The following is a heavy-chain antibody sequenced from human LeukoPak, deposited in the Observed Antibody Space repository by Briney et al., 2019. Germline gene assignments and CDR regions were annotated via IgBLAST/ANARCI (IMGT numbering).Heavy chain of an antibody. CDR3: ARCPRGVIAVAYWDY. CDR1: GFTFDDYG. Sequence: GGXLXXXCAAXGFTFDDYGMXWVRQAPGKGVEXVSGINWNGGSTVYADSVKGRFTISRDNAKNSLYLQMNSLRAEDTALYYCARCPRGVIAVAYWDYWGQGTLVTVSS. J-gene: IGHJ4*02. CDR2: INWNGGST. D-gene: IGHD6-19*01. V-gene: IGHV3-20*04.